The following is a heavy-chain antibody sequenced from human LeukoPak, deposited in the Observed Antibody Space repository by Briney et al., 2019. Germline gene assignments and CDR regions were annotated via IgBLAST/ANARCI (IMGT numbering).Heavy chain of an antibody. J-gene: IGHJ6*03. V-gene: IGHV4-34*01. Sequence: SETLSLTCAVYGGSFSGYYWSWIRQPPGKGLEWIGEINHSGSTNYNPSLKSRVTISVDTSKNQFSLKLSSVTAADTAVYYCARLGTGSGRYWKYYYYYYMDVWGKGTTVTISS. CDR2: INHSGST. D-gene: IGHD6-19*01. CDR1: GGSFSGYY. CDR3: ARLGTGSGRYWKYYYYYYMDV.